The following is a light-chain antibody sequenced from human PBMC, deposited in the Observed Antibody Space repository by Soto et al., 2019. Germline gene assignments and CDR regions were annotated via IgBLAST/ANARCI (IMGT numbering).Light chain of an antibody. CDR3: QQSWSVPLT. V-gene: IGKV1-39*01. CDR1: QSISSY. Sequence: DIQMTQSPSSLSASVGDRLTITCRASQSISSYLNWYRRKPGEAPKLLIFAASTLHSGVASRFSGSGSGTDFTLTISSLQPEDFATYYCQQSWSVPLTFGGGTKVDIK. J-gene: IGKJ4*01. CDR2: AAS.